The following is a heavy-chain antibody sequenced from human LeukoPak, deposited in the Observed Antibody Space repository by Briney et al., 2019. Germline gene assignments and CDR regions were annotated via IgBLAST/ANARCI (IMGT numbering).Heavy chain of an antibody. CDR2: IYSGGST. Sequence: GGSLRLSCAASGFTVSSNYMSWVRQAPGKGLWWGSVIYSGGSTYYADSVKGRFTISRDNSKTTLYLQINSLSAEDTAVYYCARGSNMYGSGNNFDYWGQGTLVTVSS. V-gene: IGHV3-53*01. J-gene: IGHJ4*02. CDR1: GFTVSSNY. D-gene: IGHD3-10*01. CDR3: ARGSNMYGSGNNFDY.